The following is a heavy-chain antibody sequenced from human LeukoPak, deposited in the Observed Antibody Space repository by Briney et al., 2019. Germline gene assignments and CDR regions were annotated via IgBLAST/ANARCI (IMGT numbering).Heavy chain of an antibody. D-gene: IGHD6-6*01. CDR1: GDSISGYY. CDR3: ARQFSSSSSFDY. CDR2: IHTSGST. J-gene: IGHJ4*02. V-gene: IGHV4-4*09. Sequence: KTSETLSLTCTVSGDSISGYYWSWIRQPPGKGLEWIGYIHTSGSTNYNPSLQSRVTISVDTSKSRFSLKLGSVTAADTAVYFCARQFSSSSSFDYWGQGTLVTVSS.